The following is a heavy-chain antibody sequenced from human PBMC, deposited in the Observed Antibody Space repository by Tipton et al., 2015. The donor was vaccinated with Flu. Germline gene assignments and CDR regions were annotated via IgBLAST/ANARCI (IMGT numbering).Heavy chain of an antibody. CDR2: IMPFFDTA. D-gene: IGHD1-14*01. J-gene: IGHJ3*02. CDR1: RGTFGSYA. Sequence: QSGAEVKEPGSSVKVSCKTSRGTFGSYAINWVRQAPGQGLEWMGGIMPFFDTANYAQKYQGRLTISADRSTRTVYMELSSLRSEDTAVYFCATRTPTYGDAFNIWGQGTTVIVSS. CDR3: ATRTPTYGDAFNI. V-gene: IGHV1-69*06.